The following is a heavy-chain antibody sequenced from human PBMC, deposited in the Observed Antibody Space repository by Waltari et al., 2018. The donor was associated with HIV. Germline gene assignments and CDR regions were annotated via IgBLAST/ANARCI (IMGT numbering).Heavy chain of an antibody. J-gene: IGHJ4*02. Sequence: EVHLVESGGGLVKPGESLRLPCAASGLTFSGYAMQWARQAPGKGLEWVSAISRTSSYIYYADSVKGRFTISRDNAKNSVYLQMNSLRVEDTAVYYCARDERRCNSGDCYPSDYWGQGTLVTVSS. D-gene: IGHD2-21*02. CDR1: GLTFSGYA. CDR2: ISRTSSYI. V-gene: IGHV3-21*01. CDR3: ARDERRCNSGDCYPSDY.